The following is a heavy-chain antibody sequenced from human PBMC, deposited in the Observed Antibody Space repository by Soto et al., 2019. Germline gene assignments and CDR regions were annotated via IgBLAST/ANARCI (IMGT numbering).Heavy chain of an antibody. D-gene: IGHD3-10*01. V-gene: IGHV4-59*08. CDR1: GGSISSYY. CDR3: ARHNYGSGSTYFDY. CDR2: IYYSGST. Sequence: SETLSLTCTVSGGSISSYYWSWIRQPPGRGLEWIGYIYYSGSTNYNPSLKSRVTISVDTSKNQFSLKLNSMTAADTAVYYCARHNYGSGSTYFDYWGQGTLVTSPQ. J-gene: IGHJ4*02.